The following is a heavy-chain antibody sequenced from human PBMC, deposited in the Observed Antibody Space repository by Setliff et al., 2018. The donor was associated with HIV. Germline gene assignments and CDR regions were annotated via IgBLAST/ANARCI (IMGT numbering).Heavy chain of an antibody. CDR2: FSYNGGR. CDR1: GDSVSTRNSF. D-gene: IGHD3-3*01. V-gene: IGHV4-39*01. CDR3: ARTSLGVERLDF. J-gene: IGHJ4*02. Sequence: SETLSLTCTVSGDSVSTRNSFWGWIRQPPGKGLEWIGSFSYNGGRRYTPSLKSRVTISADMSKNQFSLNLNSVTAADTAVYYCARTSLGVERLDFWGQGRLVTVSS.